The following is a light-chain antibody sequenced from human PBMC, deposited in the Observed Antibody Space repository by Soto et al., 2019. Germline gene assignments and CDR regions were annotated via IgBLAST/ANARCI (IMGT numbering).Light chain of an antibody. CDR2: RND. J-gene: IGLJ2*01. V-gene: IGLV1-47*01. CDR3: AAWDDSLSGVV. CDR1: SSNIGSNF. Sequence: QSVLTQPPSASGTPGQRVTISCSGSSSNIGSNFAYWYQQLPGTAPKLLIYRNDQWPSGVPDRFSGSKSGTSASLAISGLRSEDEADYYCAAWDDSLSGVVFGGGTKLTVL.